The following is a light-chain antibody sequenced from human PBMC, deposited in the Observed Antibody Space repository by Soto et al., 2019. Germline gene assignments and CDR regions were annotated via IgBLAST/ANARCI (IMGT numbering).Light chain of an antibody. CDR3: QQYNNWWT. V-gene: IGKV3-15*01. Sequence: EIVMTQSPATLSVSPGERATLSCRASQSVSRNLAWYQQKPGQAPRLLIYGASTRATGIPARFSGSGSGTEFTLTISSLQSVDFAVYYCQQYNNWWTFGQGTKVEIK. CDR1: QSVSRN. CDR2: GAS. J-gene: IGKJ1*01.